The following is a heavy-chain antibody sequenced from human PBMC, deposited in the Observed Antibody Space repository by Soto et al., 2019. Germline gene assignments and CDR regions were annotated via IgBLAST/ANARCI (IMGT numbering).Heavy chain of an antibody. Sequence: PSETLSLTCTVSGGSISSSSYYWGWIRQPPGKGLEWIGSIYYSGSTYYNPSLKSRVTISVDTSKNQFSLKLSSVTAADTAVYHCAGCKTYVNIVATIYFDYWGQGTLVTVSS. V-gene: IGHV4-39*01. D-gene: IGHD5-12*01. CDR3: AGCKTYVNIVATIYFDY. CDR2: IYYSGST. J-gene: IGHJ4*02. CDR1: GGSISSSSYY.